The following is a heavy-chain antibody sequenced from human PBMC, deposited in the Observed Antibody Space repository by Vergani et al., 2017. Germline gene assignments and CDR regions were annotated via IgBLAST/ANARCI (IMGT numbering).Heavy chain of an antibody. CDR2: IYYSGST. CDR1: GGSISSYY. J-gene: IGHJ6*03. Sequence: QVQLQESGPGLVKPSETLSLTCTVSGGSISSYYWSWIRQPPGKGLEWIGYIYYSGSTNYNPSLKSRVTISVDTSKNQFSLKLSSVTAADTAVYYCARQGVGAVADPLMTYYYYYMDVWGKGTTVTVSS. D-gene: IGHD6-19*01. CDR3: ARQGVGAVADPLMTYYYYYMDV. V-gene: IGHV4-59*01.